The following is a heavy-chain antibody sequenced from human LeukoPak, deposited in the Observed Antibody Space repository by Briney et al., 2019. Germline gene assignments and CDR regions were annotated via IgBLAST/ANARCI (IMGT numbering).Heavy chain of an antibody. CDR1: GFTFSSYG. CDR2: ISYAGSNE. CDR3: ARGGAPAVYFDY. J-gene: IGHJ4*02. V-gene: IGHV3-30*03. D-gene: IGHD1-26*01. Sequence: GGSLRLSCAASGFTFSSYGMHWVRQAPGKGLEWVAVISYAGSNEYYAASVKGRFTISRDNSNNEFYLQMDSLRPEDTAVYYCARGGAPAVYFDYWGQGALVTVSS.